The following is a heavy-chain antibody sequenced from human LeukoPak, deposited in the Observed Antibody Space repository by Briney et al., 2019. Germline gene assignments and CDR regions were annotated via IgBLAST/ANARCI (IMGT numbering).Heavy chain of an antibody. J-gene: IGHJ4*02. V-gene: IGHV1-2*06. CDR1: GYTFTGYY. CDR2: INPNSGGT. CDR3: ARDYGIRAYYYDSSGYYYF. Sequence: GASVKVSCKASGYTFTGYYMHWVRQAPGQGLEWMGRINPNSGGTNYAQKFQGRVTMTRDTSISTAYMELSRLTSDDTAVYYCARDYGIRAYYYDSSGYYYFWGQGTLVTVSS. D-gene: IGHD3-22*01.